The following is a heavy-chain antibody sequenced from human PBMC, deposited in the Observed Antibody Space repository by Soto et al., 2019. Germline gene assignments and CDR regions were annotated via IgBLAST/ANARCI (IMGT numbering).Heavy chain of an antibody. Sequence: QVQLVQSGAEVKKPGSSVKVCCKASGATFSSYAISWVRQDPGEGLEWMGGIIPIFGTANYAQKFQGRVTITADKSTSTAYMELSSLRSEDTAVYYCARVFSGNADYWGQGTLVTVSS. D-gene: IGHD2-15*01. CDR2: IIPIFGTA. J-gene: IGHJ4*02. V-gene: IGHV1-69*06. CDR1: GATFSSYA. CDR3: ARVFSGNADY.